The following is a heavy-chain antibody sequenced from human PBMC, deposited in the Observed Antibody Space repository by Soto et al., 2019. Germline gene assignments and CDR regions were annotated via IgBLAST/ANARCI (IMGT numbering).Heavy chain of an antibody. CDR2: IKGDGSEK. CDR3: GRGVGFVTNS. CDR1: GVTFSVTW. Sequence: VQLVESGGDLVQPGGSLRLSCAASGVTFSVTWMTWVRQAPGKGLEWVATIKGDGSEKHYVDSVKGRFTISRDNAKNSVYLQMNSLRVDDTAVYYCGRGVGFVTNSWGQGTLVTVSS. V-gene: IGHV3-7*04. D-gene: IGHD2-21*02. J-gene: IGHJ4*02.